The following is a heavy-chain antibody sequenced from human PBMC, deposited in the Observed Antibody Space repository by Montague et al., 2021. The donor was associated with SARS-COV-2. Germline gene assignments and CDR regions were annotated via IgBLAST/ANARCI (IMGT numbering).Heavy chain of an antibody. CDR3: VREKYYFDDSGSK. J-gene: IGHJ4*02. D-gene: IGHD3-22*01. V-gene: IGHV4-61*01. Sequence: SETLSLPFSVSGVSISSGSYYWSWVRQPPGKGLEWSGYVYHTGSTNYNPSLKSRVTLSIDTSKNQFSLNLTSVTAVDTAVYYCVREKYYFDDSGSKWGQGTLVTV. CDR1: GVSISSGSYY. CDR2: VYHTGST.